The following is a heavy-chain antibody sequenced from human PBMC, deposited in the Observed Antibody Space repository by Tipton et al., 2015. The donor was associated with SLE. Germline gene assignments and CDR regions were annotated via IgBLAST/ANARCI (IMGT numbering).Heavy chain of an antibody. CDR1: GASISSTTHY. V-gene: IGHV4-39*07. D-gene: IGHD2-2*02. CDR3: VALYQMLYYFQD. Sequence: LRLSCTVSGASISSTTHYWGWIRQPPGKGLEWIGSISYSGSIYLNPSLESRVAMSVDTSKSQFSLRLSSVTAADTAVYFCVALYQMLYYFQDWGQGTLVTVSS. CDR2: ISYSGSI. J-gene: IGHJ1*01.